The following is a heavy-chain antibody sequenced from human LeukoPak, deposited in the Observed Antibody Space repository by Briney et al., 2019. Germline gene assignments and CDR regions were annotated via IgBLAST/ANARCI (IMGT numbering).Heavy chain of an antibody. CDR3: ARDGSGGFYYGMDV. D-gene: IGHD6-19*01. J-gene: IGHJ6*02. V-gene: IGHV3-53*01. Sequence: PGGSLRLSCAASGFTVSSNYMSWVRQAPGKGLEWVSVIYSGGSTYYADSAKGRFTISRDNSKNTLYLQMNSLRAEDTAVYYCARDGSGGFYYGMDVWGQGTTVTVSS. CDR2: IYSGGST. CDR1: GFTVSSNY.